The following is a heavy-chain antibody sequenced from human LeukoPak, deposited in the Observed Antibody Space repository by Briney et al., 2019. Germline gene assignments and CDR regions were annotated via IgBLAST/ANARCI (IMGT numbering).Heavy chain of an antibody. D-gene: IGHD3-22*01. CDR2: IIPIFGTA. CDR3: ARAQYYYDSSGYSALDY. J-gene: IGHJ4*02. V-gene: IGHV1-69*01. Sequence: IXWVRQAPGXGXEXMGGIIPIFGTANYAQKFQGRVTITADESTSTAYMELSSLRSEDTAVYYCARAQYYYDSSGYSALDYWGQGTLVTVSS.